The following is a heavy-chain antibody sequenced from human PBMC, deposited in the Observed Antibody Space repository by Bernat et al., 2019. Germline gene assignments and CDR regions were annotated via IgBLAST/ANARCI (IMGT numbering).Heavy chain of an antibody. CDR3: AKIRDGSGYYPAAFDI. V-gene: IGHV3-9*01. D-gene: IGHD3-22*01. J-gene: IGHJ3*02. CDR2: ISWVSGST. Sequence: EVQLVESGGGLVQPGRSLRLSCAASGFTFDDYAMHWVRQAPGKGLEWVSGISWVSGSTGYADSVKGRFTISRDNAKNSLSLQMNSLRAEDTALYYCAKIRDGSGYYPAAFDIWGQGTMVTVSS. CDR1: GFTFDDYA.